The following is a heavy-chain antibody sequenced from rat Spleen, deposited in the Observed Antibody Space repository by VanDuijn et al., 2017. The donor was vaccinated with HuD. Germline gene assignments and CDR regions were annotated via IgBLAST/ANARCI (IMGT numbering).Heavy chain of an antibody. J-gene: IGHJ3*01. CDR2: ITYEGSGT. CDR3: ARLDGGPFAY. CDR1: GFTFSDYG. D-gene: IGHD1-11*01. Sequence: EVQLVESGGGVVQPGRSLKLSCAASGFTFSDYGLAWVRQAPTKGLEWVASITYEGSGTYYGDSVKGRFTISRDNAKSTLYLQMNSLRSEDTATYYCARLDGGPFAYWGQGTLVTVSS. V-gene: IGHV5-22*01.